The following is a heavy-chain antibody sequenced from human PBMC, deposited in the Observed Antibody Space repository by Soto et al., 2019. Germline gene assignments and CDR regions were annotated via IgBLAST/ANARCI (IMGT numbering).Heavy chain of an antibody. CDR2: IYYSGST. CDR1: GGSISSGDYY. CDR3: ASRYGDYVSYFDY. D-gene: IGHD4-17*01. Sequence: QVQLQESGPGLLKPSQTLSLTCTVSGGSISSGDYYWSWIRQPPGKGLEWIGYIYYSGSTYYNPSLKVRVTISGDTSKNQFSLKLSSVTAADTAVYYGASRYGDYVSYFDYWGQGTLVTVSS. V-gene: IGHV4-30-4*01. J-gene: IGHJ4*02.